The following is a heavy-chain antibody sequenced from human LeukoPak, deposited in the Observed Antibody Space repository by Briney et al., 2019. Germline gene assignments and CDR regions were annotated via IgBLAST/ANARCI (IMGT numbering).Heavy chain of an antibody. CDR2: ISGSGGST. V-gene: IGHV3-23*01. CDR1: GFSLSTYA. Sequence: GGSLRLSCAASGFSLSTYAMSWVRQAPGKGPEWVSAISGSGGSTYYADSVKGRFTISRDNSKNTLYLQMNSLRAEDTAVYYCAKGSFNWFDPWGQGTLVTVSS. J-gene: IGHJ5*02. D-gene: IGHD3-10*01. CDR3: AKGSFNWFDP.